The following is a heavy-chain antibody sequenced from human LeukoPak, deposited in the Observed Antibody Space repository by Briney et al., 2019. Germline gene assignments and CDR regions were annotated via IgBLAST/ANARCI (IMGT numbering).Heavy chain of an antibody. CDR2: ISSSGSYI. D-gene: IGHD2-15*01. Sequence: GGSVRPSCAASGFTFSLYSITWVRQTPGRGLEWVSSISSSGSYIYYADSVKGRFTVSRDNAKNSLSLQMNSLRAEDTAVYYCARDGMLGFCSGDSCYLDAFDIWGQGTTVTVSS. V-gene: IGHV3-21*01. CDR3: ARDGMLGFCSGDSCYLDAFDI. J-gene: IGHJ3*02. CDR1: GFTFSLYS.